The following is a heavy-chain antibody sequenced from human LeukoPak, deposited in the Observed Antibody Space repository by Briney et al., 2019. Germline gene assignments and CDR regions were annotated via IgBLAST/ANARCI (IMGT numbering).Heavy chain of an antibody. Sequence: GASVKVSCKASGYILSSYYMHWVRQAPGQGLEWLGIINPSGGDTKYAQKFQGRVTMTRDKSTSTVYMELRSLRSDDTAVYYCARAYRSFYYFDYWGQGTLVTVSS. CDR1: GYILSSYY. CDR2: INPSGGDT. D-gene: IGHD3-16*02. V-gene: IGHV1-46*01. J-gene: IGHJ4*02. CDR3: ARAYRSFYYFDY.